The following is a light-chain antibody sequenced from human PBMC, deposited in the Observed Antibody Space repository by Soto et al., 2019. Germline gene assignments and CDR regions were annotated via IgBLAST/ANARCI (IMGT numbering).Light chain of an antibody. CDR2: DAS. V-gene: IGKV1-5*01. CDR3: QQYNSYSP. CDR1: QSISSW. Sequence: DIQMTQSPSTLSASFGDSVTIACRASQSISSWLAWYQQKPGKAPKLLIYDASSLESGVPSRFSGSGSGTEFTLTISSLQPDDFATYYCQQYNSYSPFGQGTKVDI. J-gene: IGKJ1*01.